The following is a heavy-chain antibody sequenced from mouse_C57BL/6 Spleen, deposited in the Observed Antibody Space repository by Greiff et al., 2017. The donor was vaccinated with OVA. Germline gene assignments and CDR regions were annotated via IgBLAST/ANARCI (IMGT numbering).Heavy chain of an antibody. CDR1: GFSFNTYA. J-gene: IGHJ4*01. CDR2: IRSKSNNYAT. Sequence: EVQLVESGGGLVQPKGSLKLSCAASGFSFNTYAMNWVRQAPGKGLEWVARIRSKSNNYATYYADSVKDRFTISRDDSESMLYLQMNNLKTEDTAMYYCVRGVSFYDGYYRAMDYWGQGTSVTVS. V-gene: IGHV10-1*01. D-gene: IGHD2-3*01. CDR3: VRGVSFYDGYYRAMDY.